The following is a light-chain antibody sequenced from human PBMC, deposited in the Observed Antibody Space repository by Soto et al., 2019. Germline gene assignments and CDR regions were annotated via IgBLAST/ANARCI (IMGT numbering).Light chain of an antibody. Sequence: EVLFTQSAVTLCLSPGERATLSCRASQSFRGRLAWYQQKPGQAPRLLIYDAYNRATGIPPRFSGSGSGTDFTLTISSLEPEDSEVYYCQQRHMWPITFGQGTRLEIK. CDR1: QSFRGR. CDR3: QQRHMWPIT. CDR2: DAY. V-gene: IGKV3-11*01. J-gene: IGKJ5*01.